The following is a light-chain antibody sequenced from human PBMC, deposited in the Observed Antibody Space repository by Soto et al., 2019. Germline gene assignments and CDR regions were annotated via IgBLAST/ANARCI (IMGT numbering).Light chain of an antibody. J-gene: IGKJ3*01. Sequence: DIRMTQSPSSLSASVGDRLTITCQASQEISNALSWYQEKPGKAPKLLIYDTSNLQTGVPPRFSGSRSGTDFSFTINNLQPEDIATYYCQQYYSLPVFGPGTRVQI. CDR1: QEISNA. V-gene: IGKV1-33*01. CDR2: DTS. CDR3: QQYYSLPV.